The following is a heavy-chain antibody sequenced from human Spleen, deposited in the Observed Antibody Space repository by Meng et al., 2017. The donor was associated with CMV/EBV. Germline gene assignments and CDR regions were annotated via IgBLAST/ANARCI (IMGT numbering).Heavy chain of an antibody. D-gene: IGHD6-13*01. CDR2: INYSGKTI. CDR3: ARGPPSSSWYDDYGMDV. V-gene: IGHV3-11*04. J-gene: IGHJ6*02. Sequence: GESLKISCAASGFTFSDYYMNWIRQAPGKGLEWISHINYSGKTIYYADSVKGRFTISRDNAKNSLYLQMNSLRAEDTAVYYCARGPPSSSWYDDYGMDVWGQGTTVTVSS. CDR1: GFTFSDYY.